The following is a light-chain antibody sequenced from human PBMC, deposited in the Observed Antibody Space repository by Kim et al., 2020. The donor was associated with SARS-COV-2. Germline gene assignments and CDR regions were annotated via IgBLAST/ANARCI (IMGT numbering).Light chain of an antibody. V-gene: IGLV2-14*03. CDR3: SSYTSSSPVV. J-gene: IGLJ2*01. CDR1: SSDVAGYNY. Sequence: SRTISCTGTSSDVAGYNYVSWYQQHPGKAPKLIIYYVSNRPSGVSNRFSRSKSGNTASLTISGLQAEDEADYYCSSYTSSSPVVFGGGTQLTVL. CDR2: YVS.